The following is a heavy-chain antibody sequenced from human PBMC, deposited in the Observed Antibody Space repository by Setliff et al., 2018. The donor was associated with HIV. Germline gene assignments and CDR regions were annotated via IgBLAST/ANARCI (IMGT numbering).Heavy chain of an antibody. CDR2: INHSGST. V-gene: IGHV4-34*01. J-gene: IGHJ4*02. Sequence: PSETLSLTCAVYGGSFSGYYWSWIRQPPGKGLEWIGEINHSGSTNYNPSLKSRVTISEDTSKNQFSLKLSSVTAADTAVYYCAREDKVAGTYYWGQGTLVTVSS. CDR1: GGSFSGYY. D-gene: IGHD6-19*01. CDR3: AREDKVAGTYY.